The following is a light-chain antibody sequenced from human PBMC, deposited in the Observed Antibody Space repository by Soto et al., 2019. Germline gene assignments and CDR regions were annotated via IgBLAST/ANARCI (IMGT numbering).Light chain of an antibody. V-gene: IGKV3-11*01. J-gene: IGKJ4*01. CDR2: VAS. CDR3: QQRSNWPLT. CDR1: QSVSSY. Sequence: EIVLTQSPATLSLSPGERATLSCRASQSVSSYLAWYQQKPGQAPRLLIYVASNRATGIPARFSGSGSGTDFTLTISSLEPEDFAVYYCQQRSNWPLTFGGGTTVEIK.